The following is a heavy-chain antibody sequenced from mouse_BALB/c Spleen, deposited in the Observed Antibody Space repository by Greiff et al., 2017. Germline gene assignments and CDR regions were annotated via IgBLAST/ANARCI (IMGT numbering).Heavy chain of an antibody. CDR2: ISSGSSTI. V-gene: IGHV5-17*02. CDR3: ARSGGNYPYYFDY. D-gene: IGHD2-1*01. CDR1: GFTFSSFG. J-gene: IGHJ2*01. Sequence: EVKLVESGGGLVKPGGSLKLSCAASGFTFSSFGMHWVRQAPEKGLEWVAYISSGSSTIYYADTVKGRFTISRDNPKNTLFLQMTSLRSEDTAMYYCARSGGNYPYYFDYWGQGTTLTVSS.